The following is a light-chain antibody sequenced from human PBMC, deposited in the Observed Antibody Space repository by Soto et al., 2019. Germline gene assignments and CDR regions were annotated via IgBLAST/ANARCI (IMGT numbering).Light chain of an antibody. J-gene: IGKJ2*01. CDR2: GSS. CDR1: QSVSIN. V-gene: IGKV3-15*01. Sequence: EIVMTQSPATLSVSPGGRVTLSCRASQSVSINLAWYQQKPGQSPRLLVYGSSTRATGLPARFSGRGSGTEFTLTISSLQFEDFAVYYCRQYDNWPHTFGQGTKLEIK. CDR3: RQYDNWPHT.